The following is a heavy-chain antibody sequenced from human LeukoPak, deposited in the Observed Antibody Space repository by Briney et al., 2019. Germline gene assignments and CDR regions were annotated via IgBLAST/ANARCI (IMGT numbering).Heavy chain of an antibody. V-gene: IGHV4-30-4*01. Sequence: SETLSLTCTVSGGSISSGDYCWSWIRQPPGKGLEWIGYIYYSGSTYYNPSLKSRVTISVDTSKNQFSLKLSSVTAADTAVYYCAREKVRGVRNWFDPWGQGTLVTVSS. CDR1: GGSISSGDYC. CDR2: IYYSGST. J-gene: IGHJ5*02. D-gene: IGHD3-10*01. CDR3: AREKVRGVRNWFDP.